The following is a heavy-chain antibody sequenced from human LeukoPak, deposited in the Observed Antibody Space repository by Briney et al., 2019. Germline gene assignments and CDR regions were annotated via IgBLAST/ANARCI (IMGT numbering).Heavy chain of an antibody. CDR2: ISSSSSYI. D-gene: IGHD3-10*01. J-gene: IGHJ3*02. V-gene: IGHV3-21*01. CDR3: AREVRGVINDAFDI. Sequence: GGSLRLSCAASGFTFSSYSMNWVRQAPGKGLEWVSSISSSSSYIYYADSVKGRFTISRDNAKNSLYLQMNSLRAEDTAVYYCAREVRGVINDAFDIWGQGTMVTVSS. CDR1: GFTFSSYS.